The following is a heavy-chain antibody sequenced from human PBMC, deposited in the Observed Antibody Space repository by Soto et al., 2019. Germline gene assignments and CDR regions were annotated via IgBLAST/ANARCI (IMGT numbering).Heavy chain of an antibody. D-gene: IGHD5-18*01. J-gene: IGHJ4*02. CDR2: ISRDGGST. Sequence: EVQLVESGGVVVQPGGSLRLSCAASGFTFDDYTMHWVRQAPGKGLEWVSLISRDGGSTYYADSVKGRFTISRDNSKNSLYLQMNSLRTEDTALYYCAKATYSYGYFDYWGQGTLVTVSP. CDR1: GFTFDDYT. V-gene: IGHV3-43*01. CDR3: AKATYSYGYFDY.